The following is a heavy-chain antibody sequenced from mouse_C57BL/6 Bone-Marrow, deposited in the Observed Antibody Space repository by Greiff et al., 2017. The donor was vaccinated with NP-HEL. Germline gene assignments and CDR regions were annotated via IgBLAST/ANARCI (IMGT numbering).Heavy chain of an antibody. CDR1: GYTFTSYG. CDR3: AVLLYYFDY. V-gene: IGHV1-81*01. Sequence: VQVVESGAELARPGASVKLSCKASGYTFTSYGISWVKQRTGQGLEWIGEIYPRSGNTYYNEKFKGKATLTADKSSSTAYMELRSLASEDSAVYFCAVLLYYFDYWGQGTTLTVSS. J-gene: IGHJ2*01. D-gene: IGHD2-10*01. CDR2: IYPRSGNT.